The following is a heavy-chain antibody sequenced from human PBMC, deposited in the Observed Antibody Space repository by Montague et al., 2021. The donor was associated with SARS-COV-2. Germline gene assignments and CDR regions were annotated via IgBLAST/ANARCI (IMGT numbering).Heavy chain of an antibody. V-gene: IGHV4-38-2*01. Sequence: SETLSLTCSVSGYSISSCYFWGWIRQPPGKDLEWIEAIYHGGFTXXNPXXXRRLTMSLDTSKHQFSLRPSSVTAADTAIYYCASLEKLGYCSGDSCAGRPSLWGQGTLVTVSS. D-gene: IGHD2-15*01. CDR2: IYHGGFT. CDR3: ASLEKLGYCSGDSCAGRPSL. CDR1: GYSISSCYF. J-gene: IGHJ4*02.